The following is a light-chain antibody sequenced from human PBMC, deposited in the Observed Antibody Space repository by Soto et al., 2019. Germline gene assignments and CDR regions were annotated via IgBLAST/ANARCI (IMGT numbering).Light chain of an antibody. Sequence: EIAMTQSPATLSMSAWERATVPCRASQSVRNNLAWYQQKPGQAPRLLIHGASTRATGIPARVSGSGYGTEFTLIISRLEPEDFALYHCHQYGSLPWTFGQGTKVDIK. CDR2: GAS. CDR3: HQYGSLPWT. CDR1: QSVRNN. V-gene: IGKV3-15*01. J-gene: IGKJ1*01.